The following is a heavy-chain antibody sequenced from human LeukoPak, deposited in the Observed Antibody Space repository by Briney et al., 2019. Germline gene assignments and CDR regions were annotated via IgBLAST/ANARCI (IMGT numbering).Heavy chain of an antibody. J-gene: IGHJ6*03. CDR3: ARGGIAARRRPCYYYYMDV. Sequence: ASVKVSCKASGYTFTSYDINWVRQATGQGLEWMGWMNPNSGNTGYAQKFQGRVTMTRNTSISTAYMELSSLRSEDTAVYYCARGGIAARRRPCYYYYMDVWGKGTTVTVSS. CDR2: MNPNSGNT. CDR1: GYTFTSYD. D-gene: IGHD6-6*01. V-gene: IGHV1-8*01.